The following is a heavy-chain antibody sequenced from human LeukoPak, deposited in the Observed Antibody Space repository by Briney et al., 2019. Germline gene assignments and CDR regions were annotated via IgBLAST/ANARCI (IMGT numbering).Heavy chain of an antibody. V-gene: IGHV5-51*01. CDR2: IYPGDSDT. D-gene: IGHD5-24*01. Sequence: GESLKISCKGSGYSFTSYWIGWVRQMPGKGLEWMGIIYPGDSDTRYSPSFQGQVTISADKSISTAYLHWSSLKASDTAMYYCARHEVGDGYNFDYWGQGTLVTVSS. CDR1: GYSFTSYW. CDR3: ARHEVGDGYNFDY. J-gene: IGHJ4*02.